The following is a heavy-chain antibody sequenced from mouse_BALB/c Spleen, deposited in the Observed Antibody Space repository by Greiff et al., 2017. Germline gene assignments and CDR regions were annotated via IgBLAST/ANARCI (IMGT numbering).Heavy chain of an antibody. CDR3: TRFDGNWFAY. D-gene: IGHD2-3*01. Sequence: EVQLVESGGGLVQPGGSMKLPCVASGFTFSNYWMNWVRQSPEKGLEWVAEIRLKSNNYATHYAESVKGRFTISRDDSKSSVYLQMNNLRAEDTGIYYCTRFDGNWFAYWGQGTLVTVSA. CDR2: IRLKSNNYAT. J-gene: IGHJ3*01. V-gene: IGHV6-6*02. CDR1: GFTFSNYW.